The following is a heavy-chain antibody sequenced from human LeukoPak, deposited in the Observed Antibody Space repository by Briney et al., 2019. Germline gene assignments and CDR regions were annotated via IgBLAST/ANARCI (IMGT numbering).Heavy chain of an antibody. CDR2: MYHSGST. D-gene: IGHD2-2*01. V-gene: IGHV4-38-2*01. CDR3: ARQGDQLLSLNWFDP. J-gene: IGHJ5*02. Sequence: SETLSLTCAVSGYSISSGYYWGWIRQPPGKGLEWIGSMYHSGSTYYNPSLKSRVTISVDTSKNQFSLKLSSVTAADTAVYYCARQGDQLLSLNWFDPWGQGTLVTVSS. CDR1: GYSISSGYY.